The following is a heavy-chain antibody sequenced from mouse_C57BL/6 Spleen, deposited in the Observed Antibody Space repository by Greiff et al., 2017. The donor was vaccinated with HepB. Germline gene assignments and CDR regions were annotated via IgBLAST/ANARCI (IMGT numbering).Heavy chain of an antibody. J-gene: IGHJ2*01. CDR3: ARGQLSPYYFDY. D-gene: IGHD3-2*02. V-gene: IGHV1-61*01. CDR1: GYTFTSYW. CDR2: IYPSDSET. Sequence: VQLQQPGAELVRPGSSVKLSCKASGYTFTSYWMDWVKQRPGQGLEWIGNIYPSDSETHYNQKFKDKATLTVDKSSSTAYMQLSSLTSEDSAVYYCARGQLSPYYFDYWGQGTTLTVSS.